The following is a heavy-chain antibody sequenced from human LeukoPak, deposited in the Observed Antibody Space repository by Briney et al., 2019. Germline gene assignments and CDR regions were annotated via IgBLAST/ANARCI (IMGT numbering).Heavy chain of an antibody. V-gene: IGHV4-59*12. J-gene: IGHJ4*02. CDR1: GGSISSYY. Sequence: SETLSLTCTVSGGSISSYYWSWIRQPPGKGLEWIGYIYYSGSTNYNPSLKSRVTISVDTSKNQFSLKLSSVTAADTAVYYCARESLLSSSWSFNFDYWGQGTLVTVSS. D-gene: IGHD6-13*01. CDR3: ARESLLSSSWSFNFDY. CDR2: IYYSGST.